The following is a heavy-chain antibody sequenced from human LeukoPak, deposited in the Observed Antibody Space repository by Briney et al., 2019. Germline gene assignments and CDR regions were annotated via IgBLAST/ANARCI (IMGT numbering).Heavy chain of an antibody. CDR3: ARAGFTFSDYFGSFFDY. D-gene: IGHD3-10*01. CDR2: ISYDGSNK. Sequence: GGSLRLSCAAFGFTFSSYAMHWVRQAPGKGLEWVAVISYDGSNKYYADSVKGRFTISRDNSKNTLYLQMNSLRAEDTAVYYCARAGFTFSDYFGSFFDYWGQGTLVTVSS. J-gene: IGHJ4*02. CDR1: GFTFSSYA. V-gene: IGHV3-30*04.